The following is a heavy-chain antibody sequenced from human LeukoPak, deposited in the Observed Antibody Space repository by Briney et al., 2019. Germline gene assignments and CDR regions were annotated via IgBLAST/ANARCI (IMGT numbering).Heavy chain of an antibody. CDR3: ARDQRGYYDSGSYYPLI. Sequence: GASVKVSCKASGYRFTRYYIHWARQAPGQGLEGMGWINPNRGGTNYAQKFQGRVTMTRDTSVSTAYMEVSRLRSDDTDVYFYARDQRGYYDSGSYYPLIWGQGTLVTVSS. CDR2: INPNRGGT. V-gene: IGHV1-2*02. J-gene: IGHJ4*02. D-gene: IGHD3-10*01. CDR1: GYRFTRYY.